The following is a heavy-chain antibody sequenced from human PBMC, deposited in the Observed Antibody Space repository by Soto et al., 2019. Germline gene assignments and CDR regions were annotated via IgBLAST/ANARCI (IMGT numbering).Heavy chain of an antibody. J-gene: IGHJ4*02. CDR3: ARAESPYYDFWSGYYLCY. D-gene: IGHD3-3*01. CDR2: IIPIFGTA. V-gene: IGHV1-69*13. Sequence: SLKVACKASGGTCSSYAISWVRQAPGQGLEWMGGIIPIFGTANYAQKFQGRVTITADESTSTAYMELSSLRSEDTAVYYCARAESPYYDFWSGYYLCYWGQGTLVTVSS. CDR1: GGTCSSYA.